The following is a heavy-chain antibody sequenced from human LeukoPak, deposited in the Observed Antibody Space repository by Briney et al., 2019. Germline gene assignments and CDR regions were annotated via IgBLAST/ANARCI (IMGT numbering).Heavy chain of an antibody. V-gene: IGHV3-73*01. CDR1: GFTFSSYA. Sequence: GGSLRLSCAASGFTFSSYAMSWVRQASGKGLEWVGRIRSKANSYATAYAASVKGRFTISRDDSKNTAYLQMNSLKTEDTAVYYCTRQEEDCSGGSCYFWVDPDAFDIWGQGTMVTVSS. CDR2: IRSKANSYAT. D-gene: IGHD2-15*01. J-gene: IGHJ3*02. CDR3: TRQEEDCSGGSCYFWVDPDAFDI.